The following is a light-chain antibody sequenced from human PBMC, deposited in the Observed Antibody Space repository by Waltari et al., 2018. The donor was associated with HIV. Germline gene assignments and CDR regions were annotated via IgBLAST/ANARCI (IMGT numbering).Light chain of an antibody. Sequence: EIVMTQSPATLSVSPGERATLSCRASQSISSNLAWYQQKPGQAHRLLIYGASTRATGIPVRFSGSGSGTEFTLTISSLQSEDFAVYYCQQYNNWPPYTFGQGTKLEIK. CDR2: GAS. V-gene: IGKV3-15*01. J-gene: IGKJ2*01. CDR3: QQYNNWPPYT. CDR1: QSISSN.